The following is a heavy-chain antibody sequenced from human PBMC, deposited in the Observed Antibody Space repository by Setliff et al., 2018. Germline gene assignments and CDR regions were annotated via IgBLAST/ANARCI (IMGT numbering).Heavy chain of an antibody. CDR3: ARSRYELPHYYVDY. CDR1: GFSLTTSGTC. D-gene: IGHD1-7*01. V-gene: IGHV2-70*11. CDR2: IEWGGDK. J-gene: IGHJ4*02. Sequence: GPTLVNPTQTLTLTCTFSGFSLTTSGTCVTWIRQPPGMPLEWLARIEWGGDKHYNPSLRTRLTLSKDTSKIQVFLTMTNMDPVDTATYYCARSRYELPHYYVDYWGQGILVTVSS.